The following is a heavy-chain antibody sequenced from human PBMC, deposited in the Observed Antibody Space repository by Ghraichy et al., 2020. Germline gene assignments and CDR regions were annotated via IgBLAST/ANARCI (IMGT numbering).Heavy chain of an antibody. CDR2: MNPNSGNT. V-gene: IGHV1-8*01. CDR1: GYTFTSYD. D-gene: IGHD3-3*01. J-gene: IGHJ6*02. CDR3: AREGTLITIFGVVGSYGMDV. Sequence: ASVKVSCKASGYTFTSYDINWVRQATGQGLEWMGWMNPNSGNTGYAQKFQGRVTMTRNTSISTAYMELSSLRSEDTAVYYCAREGTLITIFGVVGSYGMDVWGQGTTVTVSS.